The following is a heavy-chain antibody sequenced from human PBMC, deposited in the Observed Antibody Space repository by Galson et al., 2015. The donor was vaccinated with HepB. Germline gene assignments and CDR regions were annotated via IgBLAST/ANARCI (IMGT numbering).Heavy chain of an antibody. Sequence: SLRLSCAASGFTFSSYSMNWVRQAPGKGPEWVSSISGSSSYIYYADSVQGRFTISRDNARNSLYLQMNSLRAEDTAVYYCARDSVVATISYFDYWGQGTLVTVSS. J-gene: IGHJ4*02. CDR3: ARDSVVATISYFDY. CDR2: ISGSSSYI. D-gene: IGHD5-12*01. V-gene: IGHV3-21*01. CDR1: GFTFSSYS.